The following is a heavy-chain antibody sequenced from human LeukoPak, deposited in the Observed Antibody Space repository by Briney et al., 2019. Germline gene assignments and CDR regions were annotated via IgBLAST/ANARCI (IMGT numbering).Heavy chain of an antibody. Sequence: GGSLRLSCAASGFTFSSYWMNWVRQAPVKGLVWVSRIASDGSSTTYADSVKGRFSISRDNAKNTLYLQMNSLRVEDTAVYYCARGRPHGNDYWGQGTLVTVSS. V-gene: IGHV3-74*01. CDR1: GFTFSSYW. D-gene: IGHD4-23*01. CDR2: IASDGSST. J-gene: IGHJ4*02. CDR3: ARGRPHGNDY.